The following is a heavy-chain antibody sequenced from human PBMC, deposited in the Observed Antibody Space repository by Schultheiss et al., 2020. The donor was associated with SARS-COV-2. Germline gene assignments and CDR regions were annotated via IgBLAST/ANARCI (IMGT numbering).Heavy chain of an antibody. CDR3: ARGFGSSEDY. Sequence: GGSLRLSCAASGFTFSSYDMHWVRQATGKGLEWVSVIYSGGSTYYADSVKGRFTISRDNSKNTLYLQMNSLRAEDTAVYYCARGFGSSEDYWGQGTLVTVSS. J-gene: IGHJ4*02. V-gene: IGHV3-53*01. CDR1: GFTFSSYD. CDR2: IYSGGST. D-gene: IGHD6-6*01.